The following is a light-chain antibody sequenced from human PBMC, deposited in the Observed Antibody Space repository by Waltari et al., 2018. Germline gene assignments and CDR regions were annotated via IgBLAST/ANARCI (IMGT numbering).Light chain of an antibody. CDR1: SSDVGSDNR. CDR3: SSYAGSSVFI. Sequence: QSALTQPASVSGSPGQSITISCTGTSSDVGSDNRVSCYQQPPGKAPKLIIYEVTKRPSGVSSRFSGSQSVSTASLTISGLQAEDEADYYCSSYAGSSVFIFGGGTKLTVL. J-gene: IGLJ2*01. CDR2: EVT. V-gene: IGLV2-23*02.